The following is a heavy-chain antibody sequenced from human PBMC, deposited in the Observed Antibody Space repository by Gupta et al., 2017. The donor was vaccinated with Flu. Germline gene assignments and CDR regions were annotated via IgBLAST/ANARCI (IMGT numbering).Heavy chain of an antibody. CDR3: ARMYYYDSSGYYWDAFDI. D-gene: IGHD3-22*01. J-gene: IGHJ3*02. V-gene: IGHV2-70*04. CDR2: IDWDDDK. Sequence: VSWIRQPPGKALEWLARIDWDDDKFYSTSLKTRLTISKDTSKNQVVLTMTNMDTVDTATYYCARMYYYDSSGYYWDAFDIWGQGTMVTVSS.